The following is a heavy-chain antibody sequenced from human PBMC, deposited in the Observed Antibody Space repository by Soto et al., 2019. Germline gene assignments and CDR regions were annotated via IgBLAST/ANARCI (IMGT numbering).Heavy chain of an antibody. CDR1: GFTFSSYA. CDR3: ARDAIFGVVQTGV. V-gene: IGHV3-23*01. D-gene: IGHD3-3*01. CDR2: ISGSGGST. Sequence: SLRLSCAASGFTFSSYAMSWVRQAPGKGLEWVSAISGSGGSTYYADSVKGRFTISRDNSKNTLYLQMNSLRAEDTAVYYCARDAIFGVVQTGVWGQGTLVTVSS. J-gene: IGHJ4*02.